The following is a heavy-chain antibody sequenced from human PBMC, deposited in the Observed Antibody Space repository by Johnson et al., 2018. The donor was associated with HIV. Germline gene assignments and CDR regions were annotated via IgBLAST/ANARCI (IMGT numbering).Heavy chain of an antibody. CDR3: APLGDAFDI. Sequence: VQLVESGGGVVQPGRSLRLSCTASGFTFSSYGLHWVRQAPGKGLEWVAVIWYDGSNKYYADSVKGRFTISRDNSKNTLYLQMNSLRAEDTAVYYCAPLGDAFDIWGQGTMVTVSS. CDR1: GFTFSSYG. D-gene: IGHD7-27*01. CDR2: IWYDGSNK. V-gene: IGHV3-33*01. J-gene: IGHJ3*02.